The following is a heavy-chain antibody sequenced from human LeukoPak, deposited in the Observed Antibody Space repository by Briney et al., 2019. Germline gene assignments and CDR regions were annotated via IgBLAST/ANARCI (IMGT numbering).Heavy chain of an antibody. CDR3: AKGDLLYYYDSSGILDY. J-gene: IGHJ4*02. CDR1: GFTFSSYA. V-gene: IGHV3-23*01. Sequence: GGSLRLSCAASGFTFSSYAMSWVRQAPGKGLEWVSAISGSGGSTYYADSVKGRSTISRDNSKNTLYLQMNSLRAEDTAVYYCAKGDLLYYYDSSGILDYWGQGTLVTVSS. CDR2: ISGSGGST. D-gene: IGHD3-22*01.